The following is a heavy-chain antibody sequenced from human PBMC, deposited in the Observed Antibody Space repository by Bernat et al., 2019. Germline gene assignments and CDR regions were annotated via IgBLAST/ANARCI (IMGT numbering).Heavy chain of an antibody. CDR1: GFTFSNFG. D-gene: IGHD5/OR15-5a*01. CDR2: IWYDGSKK. V-gene: IGHV3-33*01. CDR3: ARDFRSTIWDLFDP. J-gene: IGHJ5*02. Sequence: QVLLVESGGGVVQTGRSLRLSCAASGFTFSNFGMHWVRQAPGKGLEWVALIWYDGSKKYHADSVKGRFSISRDNSKNTLDLQMNSLRAEDTAVYYCARDFRSTIWDLFDPWGQGSLVTVSS.